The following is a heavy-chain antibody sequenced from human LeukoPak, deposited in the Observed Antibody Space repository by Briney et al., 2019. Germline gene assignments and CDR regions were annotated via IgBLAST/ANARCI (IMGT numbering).Heavy chain of an antibody. CDR1: GYTFTGYY. CDR3: ARRAILTGYSPFDY. CDR2: INPNSGGT. D-gene: IGHD3-9*01. Sequence: ASVKVSCKASGYTFTGYYMHWVRQAPGQGLEWMGWINPNSGGTNYAQKFQGRVTMTRDTSISTAYMELSRLRSDDTAVYYCARRAILTGYSPFDYWGQGTLLTVSS. V-gene: IGHV1-2*02. J-gene: IGHJ4*02.